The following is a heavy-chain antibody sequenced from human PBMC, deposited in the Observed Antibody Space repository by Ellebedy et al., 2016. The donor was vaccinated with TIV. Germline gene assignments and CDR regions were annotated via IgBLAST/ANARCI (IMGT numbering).Heavy chain of an antibody. CDR3: ARRASYGDYAVQVNPWFDP. CDR2: IRQEGDEI. Sequence: GESLKISCAASGFNFRSYWMAWVRQAPGKGLEWVAKIRQEGDEIYYVESVKGRFTISRDNATHSLFLQMNSLRVEYTAVYYCARRASYGDYAVQVNPWFDPWGQGTLVTVSS. J-gene: IGHJ5*02. V-gene: IGHV3-7*01. D-gene: IGHD4-17*01. CDR1: GFNFRSYW.